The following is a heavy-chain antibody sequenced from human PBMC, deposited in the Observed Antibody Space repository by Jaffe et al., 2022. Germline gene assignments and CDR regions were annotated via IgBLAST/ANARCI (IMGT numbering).Heavy chain of an antibody. V-gene: IGHV4-38-2*01. J-gene: IGHJ4*02. CDR3: ARVDYGEAGY. CDR1: GYSISSGYY. D-gene: IGHD4-17*01. Sequence: QVQLQESGPGLVKPSETLSLTCAVSGYSISSGYYWGWIRQPPGKGLEWIGSIYHSGSTYYNPSLKSRVTISVDTSKNQFSLKLSSVTAADTAVYYCARVDYGEAGYWGQGTLVTVSS. CDR2: IYHSGST.